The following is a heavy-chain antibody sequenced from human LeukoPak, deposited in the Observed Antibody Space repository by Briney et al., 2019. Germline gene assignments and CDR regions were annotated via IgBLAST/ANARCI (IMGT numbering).Heavy chain of an antibody. CDR1: GYTFTGYY. J-gene: IGHJ4*02. Sequence: VSSVKVSCKASGYTFTGYYMHWVRQAPGQGLEWMGRINPNSGGTNYAQKFQGRVTMTTDTSTSTAYMELRSLRSDDTAVYYCATYGSGSYPAFYWGQGTLVTVSS. D-gene: IGHD3-10*01. CDR3: ATYGSGSYPAFY. V-gene: IGHV1-2*06. CDR2: INPNSGGT.